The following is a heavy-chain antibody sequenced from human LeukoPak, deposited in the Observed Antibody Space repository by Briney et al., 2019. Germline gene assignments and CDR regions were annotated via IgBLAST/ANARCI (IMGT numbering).Heavy chain of an antibody. V-gene: IGHV6-1*01. Sequence: SQTLSLTCALSGDSNSSIKGAWNWTRQSPSAGLWGLGRTYYRSKWYYDYEESLKGRITIDPDTSKNQFSVQLNSVTPEDTAVYYCARDEGNTGWYTFDYWGQGTLVTVSS. J-gene: IGHJ4*02. D-gene: IGHD6-19*01. CDR1: GDSNSSIKGA. CDR2: TYYRSKWYY. CDR3: ARDEGNTGWYTFDY.